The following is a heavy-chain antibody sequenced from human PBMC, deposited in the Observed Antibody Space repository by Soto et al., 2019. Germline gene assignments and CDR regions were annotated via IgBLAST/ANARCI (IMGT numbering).Heavy chain of an antibody. Sequence: QVQLVQSGAEVKKPGASVKVSCKASGYTFTGNYIHWMRQAPGQGPEWMGWLNPRSGATDYAQKFQGRVTITRDTSISTAYMDLSRLTTDDTAMYYCVKGGGGDGVTTNRVVFDYWGQGTPLTVSS. CDR3: VKGGGGDGVTTNRVVFDY. CDR2: LNPRSGAT. D-gene: IGHD4-17*01. J-gene: IGHJ4*02. V-gene: IGHV1-2*02. CDR1: GYTFTGNY.